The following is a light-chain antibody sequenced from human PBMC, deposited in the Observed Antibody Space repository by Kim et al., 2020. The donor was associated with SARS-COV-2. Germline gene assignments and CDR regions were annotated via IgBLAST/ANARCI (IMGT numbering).Light chain of an antibody. J-gene: IGLJ3*02. V-gene: IGLV3-1*01. CDR1: KLGDKY. CDR2: QDS. CDR3: QAWDSSTRGV. Sequence: SYELTQPPSVSVSPGQTASITCSGDKLGDKYACWYQQKPGQSPVLVIYQDSKRPSGIPERFSGSNSGNTATLTISGTQAMDEADYYCQAWDSSTRGVFCG.